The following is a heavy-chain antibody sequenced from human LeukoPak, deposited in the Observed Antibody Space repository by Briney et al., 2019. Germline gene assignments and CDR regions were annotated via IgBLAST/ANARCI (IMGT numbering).Heavy chain of an antibody. Sequence: GGSLRLSCAASGFTFSSHWMSWVRQAPGKRLEWVAVIWDDGNNKRYANSVNGRFTISRDNSENTLYLQMNGLTAEDTAMYYCARDSYQDYYGRFDPWGQGTLVIVSS. V-gene: IGHV3-33*08. CDR3: ARDSYQDYYGRFDP. CDR2: IWDDGNNK. J-gene: IGHJ5*02. D-gene: IGHD3-10*01. CDR1: GFTFSSHW.